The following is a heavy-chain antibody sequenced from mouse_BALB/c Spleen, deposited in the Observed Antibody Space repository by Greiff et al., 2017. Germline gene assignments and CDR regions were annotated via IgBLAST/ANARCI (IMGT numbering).Heavy chain of an antibody. CDR1: GFTFSSYA. V-gene: IGHV5-6-5*01. D-gene: IGHD1-1*01. CDR2: ISSGGST. CDR3: ARDYYGSSSNYYAMDY. J-gene: IGHJ4*01. Sequence: EVKLMESGGGLVKPGGSLKLSCAASGFTFSSYAMSWVRQTPEKRLEWVASISSGGSTYYPDSVKGRFTISRDNARNILYLQMSSLRSEDTAMYYCARDYYGSSSNYYAMDYWGQGTSVTVSS.